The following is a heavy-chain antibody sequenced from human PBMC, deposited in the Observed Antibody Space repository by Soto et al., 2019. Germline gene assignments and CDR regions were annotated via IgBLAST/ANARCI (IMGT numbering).Heavy chain of an antibody. CDR3: AKDRTPIAATGSFDY. Sequence: GGSLRVSCAASGFSFITYGMHWVRQAPGKGLEWVAFISNDGSNKYYADSVKGRFIISRDNSKNTLYLQMNSLRAEDSAVYYCAKDRTPIAATGSFDYWGQGTLVTVSS. V-gene: IGHV3-30*18. J-gene: IGHJ4*02. CDR1: GFSFITYG. CDR2: ISNDGSNK. D-gene: IGHD6-13*01.